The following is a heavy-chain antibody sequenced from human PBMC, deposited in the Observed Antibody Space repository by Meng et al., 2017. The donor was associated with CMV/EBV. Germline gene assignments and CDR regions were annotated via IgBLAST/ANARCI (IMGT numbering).Heavy chain of an antibody. D-gene: IGHD3-16*02. CDR1: GGTFSSYA. Sequence: SVKVSCKASGGTFSSYAISWVRQAPGQGLEWMGGIIPIFGTANYAQKFQGRVTITTDESTSTAYMELSSLRSEDTAVYYCARGFRLWRFGGVIASNLDYWGQGTLVTVSS. CDR2: IIPIFGTA. V-gene: IGHV1-69*05. CDR3: ARGFRLWRFGGVIASNLDY. J-gene: IGHJ4*02.